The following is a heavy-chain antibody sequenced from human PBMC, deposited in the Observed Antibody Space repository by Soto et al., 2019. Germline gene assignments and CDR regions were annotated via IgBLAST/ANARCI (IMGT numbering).Heavy chain of an antibody. J-gene: IGHJ6*02. V-gene: IGHV3-43*01. CDR1: GFTFDDYT. CDR2: ISWDGGST. D-gene: IGHD3-22*01. CDR3: AKDMARYDSSGYQGYYYYYGMDV. Sequence: GVSLRLSCAASGFTFDDYTMHWVRQAPGKGLEWVSLISWDGGSTYYADSVKGRFTISRDNSKNSLYLQMNSLRTEDTALYYCAKDMARYDSSGYQGYYYYYGMDVWGQGTTVTDSS.